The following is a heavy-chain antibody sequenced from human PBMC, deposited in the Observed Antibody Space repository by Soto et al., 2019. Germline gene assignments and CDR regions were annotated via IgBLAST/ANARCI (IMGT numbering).Heavy chain of an antibody. Sequence: GSSVKVSCKASGGTFSSYAISWVRQAPGQGLEWMGGIIPIFGTANYAQKFQGRVTITADESTSTAYMELSSLRSEDTAVYYCARERGYSYGTNWFDPWGQGTLVTVSS. CDR1: GGTFSSYA. V-gene: IGHV1-69*13. CDR2: IIPIFGTA. D-gene: IGHD5-18*01. J-gene: IGHJ5*02. CDR3: ARERGYSYGTNWFDP.